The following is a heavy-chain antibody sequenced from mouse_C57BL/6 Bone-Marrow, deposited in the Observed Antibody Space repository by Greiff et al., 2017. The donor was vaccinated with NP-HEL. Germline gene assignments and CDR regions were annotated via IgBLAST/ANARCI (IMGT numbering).Heavy chain of an antibody. Sequence: VQLQQSGPELVKPGALVKISCKASGYSFTGYYMNWVKQSPEKSLEWIGEINPSTGGTTYNQKFKAKATLTVDKSSSTAYMQLKSLTSEDSAVYYCARWIYYDYDGDYWGQGTTLTVSS. J-gene: IGHJ2*01. D-gene: IGHD2-4*01. CDR3: ARWIYYDYDGDY. CDR1: GYSFTGYY. CDR2: INPSTGGT. V-gene: IGHV1-42*01.